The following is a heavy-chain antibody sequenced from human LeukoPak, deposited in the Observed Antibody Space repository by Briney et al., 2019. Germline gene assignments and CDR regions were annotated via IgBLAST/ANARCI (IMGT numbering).Heavy chain of an antibody. CDR3: AKRVDSSGYYYLPYFDY. J-gene: IGHJ4*02. D-gene: IGHD3-22*01. V-gene: IGHV3-23*01. CDR2: ISDSGSET. CDR1: GFTFNSYA. Sequence: GGSLRLSCAASGFTFNSYAMSWVRQAPGKGLEWVSVISDSGSETFYADSVKGRFTISRDNSKNTLYLQINSLRAEDTAIYYCAKRVDSSGYYYLPYFDYWGQGTLVTVSS.